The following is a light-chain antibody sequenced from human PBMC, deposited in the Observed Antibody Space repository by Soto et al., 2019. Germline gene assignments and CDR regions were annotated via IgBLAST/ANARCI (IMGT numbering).Light chain of an antibody. CDR1: SSDVGGYNF. CDR2: DVS. J-gene: IGLJ2*01. V-gene: IGLV2-11*01. CDR3: CSYVGSFTGV. Sequence: QSALTQPRSVSGSPGQSVTISCTGTSSDVGGYNFVSWYQQHPGKTPKLMIYDVSQRPSGVPDRFSGSKSGNTASLTISGLQADDEADYYCCSYVGSFTGVFGGGTKLTVL.